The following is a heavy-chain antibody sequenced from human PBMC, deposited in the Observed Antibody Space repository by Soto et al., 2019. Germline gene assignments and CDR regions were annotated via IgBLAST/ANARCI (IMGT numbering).Heavy chain of an antibody. CDR1: GYTFTGYY. CDR3: ARVVVVAATRDYYGMDV. D-gene: IGHD2-15*01. CDR2: INPNSGGT. J-gene: IGHJ6*02. V-gene: IGHV1-2*04. Sequence: ASVKVSCKASGYTFTGYYMHWVRQAPGQGLEWMGWINPNSGGTYYAQKFQGWVTITRDTSISTAYMELSRLRSDDTAVYYCARVVVVAATRDYYGMDVWGQGTMVTVSS.